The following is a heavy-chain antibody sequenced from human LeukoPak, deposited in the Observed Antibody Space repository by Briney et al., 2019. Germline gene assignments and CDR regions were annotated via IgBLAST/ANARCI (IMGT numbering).Heavy chain of an antibody. CDR2: IYYSGST. J-gene: IGHJ6*02. V-gene: IGHV4-61*08. Sequence: SQTLSLTCAVSGDSISSDAYYWSWIRQPPGKGLEWIGYIYYSGSTNYDPSLKSRVTISVDTSKNQFSLKLSSVTAADTAVYYCARDPFNGMDVWGQGTTVTVSS. CDR1: GDSISSDAYY. CDR3: ARDPFNGMDV.